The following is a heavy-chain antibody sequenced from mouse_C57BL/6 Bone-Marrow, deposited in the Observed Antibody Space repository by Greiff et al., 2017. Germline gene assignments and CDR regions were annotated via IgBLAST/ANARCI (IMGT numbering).Heavy chain of an antibody. D-gene: IGHD2-1*01. CDR3: AREEYYGTSAWFAD. CDR1: GYTFTDYN. CDR2: INPNNGGT. V-gene: IGHV1-18*01. J-gene: IGHJ3*01. Sequence: EVQLQQSGPELVKPGASVTIPCKASGYTFTDYNMDWVKQSHGKSLEWIGDINPNNGGTIYNQKFKGKATLTVDKSSSTAYMALRSLTSEDTAVYYCAREEYYGTSAWFADWGQGTLVTVSA.